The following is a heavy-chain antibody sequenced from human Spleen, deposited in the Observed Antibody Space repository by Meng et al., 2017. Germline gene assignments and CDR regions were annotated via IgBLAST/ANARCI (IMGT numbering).Heavy chain of an antibody. D-gene: IGHD3-10*01. V-gene: IGHV3-13*01. Sequence: GESLKISCAASGFTFSSYDMHWVRQATGKGLEWVSAIGTAGDTYYPGSVKGRFTISRENAKNSLYLQMNSLRAGDTAVYYCARGPVRGVIGYWGQGTLVTVSS. J-gene: IGHJ4*02. CDR3: ARGPVRGVIGY. CDR1: GFTFSSYD. CDR2: IGTAGDT.